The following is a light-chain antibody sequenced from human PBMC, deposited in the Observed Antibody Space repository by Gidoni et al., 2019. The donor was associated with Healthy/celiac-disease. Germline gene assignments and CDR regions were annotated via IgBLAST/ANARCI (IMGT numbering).Light chain of an antibody. V-gene: IGLV2-14*01. CDR2: EVR. CDR3: SSYTSSSHVV. J-gene: IGLJ2*01. CDR1: SSDVGGYNY. Sequence: QSALTQPASVSGSPGQSITISCTGTSSDVGGYNYVSWYQQNPGKAPKLMIYEVRNRPSGVSNRFSGSKSGNTASRTISGLQAEDEADYYCSSYTSSSHVVFGGGTKLTVL.